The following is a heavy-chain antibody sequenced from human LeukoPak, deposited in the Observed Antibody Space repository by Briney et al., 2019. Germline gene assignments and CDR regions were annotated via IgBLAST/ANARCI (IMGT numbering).Heavy chain of an antibody. CDR1: GFTVSSNY. J-gene: IGHJ4*02. CDR3: AREGYSSSWGHFDF. Sequence: GESLRLSCAASGFTVSSNYMSWVRQAPGKGLERVSVIHSGGSTYYADSVKGRFTISRDNSKNMVYLQMNSLRAEDTAVYYCAREGYSSSWGHFDFWGQGTLVTVSS. V-gene: IGHV3-53*01. CDR2: IHSGGST. D-gene: IGHD6-13*01.